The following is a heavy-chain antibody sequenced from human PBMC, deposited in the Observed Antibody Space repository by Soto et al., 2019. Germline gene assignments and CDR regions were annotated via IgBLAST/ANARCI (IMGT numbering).Heavy chain of an antibody. Sequence: PSETLSLTCTVSGGSISSYYWSWIRQPPGKGLEWIGYIYYSGSTNYNPSLKSRVTISVDTSKNQFSLKLSSVTAADTAVYYCASSWVRFGELTIDYYYGMDVWGQGTTVTVSS. CDR2: IYYSGST. CDR3: ASSWVRFGELTIDYYYGMDV. D-gene: IGHD3-10*01. V-gene: IGHV4-59*01. J-gene: IGHJ6*02. CDR1: GGSISSYY.